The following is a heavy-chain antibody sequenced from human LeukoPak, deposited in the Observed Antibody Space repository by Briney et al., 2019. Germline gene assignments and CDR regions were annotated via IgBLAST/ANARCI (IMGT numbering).Heavy chain of an antibody. CDR2: ISTTGDST. J-gene: IGHJ4*02. Sequence: GGSLRLSCAASGFTFSSYALSWVRQAPGKGLKWVSVISTTGDSTYYADSVKGQFTISRDNSKNTMYLQMNSLRAEDTAVYYCATPRRADYFDYWGQGTLVTVSS. CDR1: GFTFSSYA. CDR3: ATPRRADYFDY. V-gene: IGHV3-23*01.